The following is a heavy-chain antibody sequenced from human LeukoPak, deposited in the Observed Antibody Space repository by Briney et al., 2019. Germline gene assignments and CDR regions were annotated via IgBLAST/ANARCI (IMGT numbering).Heavy chain of an antibody. CDR2: INPNSGGT. CDR1: GYTFTGYY. J-gene: IGHJ4*02. Sequence: GASVKVSCKASGYTFTGYYMHWVRQAPGQGLEWMGWINPNSGGTNYAQKFQGRVTMTRDTSISTAYMELSRLRSDDTAVYYCAKGSQYNILTGFIVGAMDDFDYWGQGTLVTVSS. CDR3: AKGSQYNILTGFIVGAMDDFDY. D-gene: IGHD3-9*01. V-gene: IGHV1-2*02.